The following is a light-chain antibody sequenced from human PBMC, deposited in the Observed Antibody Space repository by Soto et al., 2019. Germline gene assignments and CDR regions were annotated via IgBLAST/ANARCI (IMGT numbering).Light chain of an antibody. J-gene: IGLJ2*01. V-gene: IGLV1-51*01. CDR2: DTH. Sequence: QSVLTQPPSVSAAPGQKVTISCSGNSSNIGNNYVSWYQQIPGAAPRLLIYDTHQRSSVIYDRFSGSKSATSATLDITGLQSGDEATYYCSAWDTSLSVLIFGAGTKVTVL. CDR1: SSNIGNNY. CDR3: SAWDTSLSVLI.